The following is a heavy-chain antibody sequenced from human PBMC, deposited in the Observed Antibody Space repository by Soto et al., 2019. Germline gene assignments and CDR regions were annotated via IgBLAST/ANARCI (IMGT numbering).Heavy chain of an antibody. J-gene: IGHJ4*02. CDR3: AIAVAGPTAIAY. V-gene: IGHV3-74*01. CDR2: INGDGSST. CDR1: GFTISSYW. D-gene: IGHD6-19*01. Sequence: EVQLVESGGVLVQPGESLRLSCVVSGFTISSYWMHWVRQAPGKGLVWVSRINGDGSSTNYADSVKGRFTISRDNAKNTLYLQMNTLRAEDTAVYYCAIAVAGPTAIAYWGQGNQVTVSS.